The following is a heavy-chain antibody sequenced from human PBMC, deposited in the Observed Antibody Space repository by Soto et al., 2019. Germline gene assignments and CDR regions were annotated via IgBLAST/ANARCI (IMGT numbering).Heavy chain of an antibody. V-gene: IGHV3-21*01. CDR2: ISSSSSHI. Sequence: GSLRLSCAASGFTFSSYNMNWVRQAPGKGLEWVSSISSSSSHIYYADSVKGRFTISRDNAKNSLFLQMNSLRAEDTAVYYCARVDGYGGYWGQGTLVTVSS. D-gene: IGHD4-17*01. CDR3: ARVDGYGGY. J-gene: IGHJ4*02. CDR1: GFTFSSYN.